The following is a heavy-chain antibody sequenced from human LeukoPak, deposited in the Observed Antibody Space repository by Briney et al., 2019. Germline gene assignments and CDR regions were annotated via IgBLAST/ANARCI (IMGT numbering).Heavy chain of an antibody. V-gene: IGHV4-38-2*02. CDR1: GFSVSSVYY. D-gene: IGHD5-24*01. J-gene: IGHJ6*03. CDR3: ARANMATIKYYYYYYMDV. CDR2: IYRSGST. Sequence: PSETLSLTCTVSGFSVSSVYYWGWIRQPPGKGLEWIGSIYRSGSTYYNPSLKSRVTISVDTSKNQFSLKLTSVTAADTAVYYCARANMATIKYYYYYYMDVWGKGTTVTVSS.